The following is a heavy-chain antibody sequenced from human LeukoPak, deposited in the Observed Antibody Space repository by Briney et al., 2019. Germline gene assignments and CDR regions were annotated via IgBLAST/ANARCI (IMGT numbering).Heavy chain of an antibody. Sequence: SVKVSCKASGGTFSSCAISWVRQAPGQGLEWMGGIIPIFGTANYAQKFQDRVTITTDESTSTAYMELSSLRSEDTAVYYCARTASSSWYSWQHWGQGTLVTVSS. J-gene: IGHJ1*01. CDR1: GGTFSSCA. D-gene: IGHD6-13*01. CDR2: IIPIFGTA. CDR3: ARTASSSWYSWQH. V-gene: IGHV1-69*05.